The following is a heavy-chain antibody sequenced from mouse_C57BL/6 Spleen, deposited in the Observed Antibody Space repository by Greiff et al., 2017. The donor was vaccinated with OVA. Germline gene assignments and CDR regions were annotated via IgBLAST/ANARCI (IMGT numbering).Heavy chain of an antibody. CDR1: GYTFTSYG. J-gene: IGHJ2*01. CDR2: IYPRSGNT. D-gene: IGHD2-3*01. V-gene: IGHV1-81*01. Sequence: QVQLQQSGAELVRPGASVKLSCKASGYTFTSYGISWVKQRTGQGLEWIGEIYPRSGNTYYNEKFQGKATLTVGTSSRTAYRELRGLTSEDSAVYFCARQLYDSSHFDDWGQGTTLTVSS. CDR3: ARQLYDSSHFDD.